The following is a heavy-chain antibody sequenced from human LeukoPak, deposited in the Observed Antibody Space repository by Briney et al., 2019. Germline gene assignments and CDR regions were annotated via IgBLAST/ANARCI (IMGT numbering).Heavy chain of an antibody. CDR2: IYYSGST. CDR3: ARAPRMVYASAWFDP. V-gene: IGHV4-59*01. J-gene: IGHJ5*02. CDR1: GGSISSYY. Sequence: SETLSLTCTVSGGSISSYYWSWIRQPPGKGLEWIGYIYYSGSTNYNPSLKSQVTISVDKSKNQFSLKLSFVTAADTAMYYCARAPRMVYASAWFDPWGQGTLVTVSS. D-gene: IGHD2-8*01.